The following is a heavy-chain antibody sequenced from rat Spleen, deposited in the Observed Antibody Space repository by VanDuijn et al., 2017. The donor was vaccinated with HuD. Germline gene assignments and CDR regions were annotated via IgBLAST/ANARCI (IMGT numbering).Heavy chain of an antibody. CDR1: GFTFSDYG. D-gene: IGHD1-12*03. J-gene: IGHJ2*01. Sequence: EVQLVESGGGLVQPGGSLKLSCTVSGFTFSDYGMAWVRQTPTKGLEWVASISTGGGYTYYRDSVKGRFTISRDNAKSSLYLQMDSLGSEDTATYYCTTGYYDGYYLVFDYWGQGVMVTVSS. CDR3: TTGYYDGYYLVFDY. CDR2: ISTGGGYT. V-gene: IGHV5S13*01.